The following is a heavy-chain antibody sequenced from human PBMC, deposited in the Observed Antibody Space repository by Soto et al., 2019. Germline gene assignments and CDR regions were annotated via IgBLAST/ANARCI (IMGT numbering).Heavy chain of an antibody. CDR1: GFTFSSYA. Sequence: EVQLLESGGGLVQPGGSRRLSCAASGFTFSSYAMSWVRQAPGKGPAWVSAISGSGGSTYYADSVKGRFTISRDNSKNVLYLQMNSLRVEDTAIYYCARDFVFGDYVVYWCQGTLVTVSS. D-gene: IGHD3-10*01. V-gene: IGHV3-23*01. CDR3: ARDFVFGDYVVY. CDR2: ISGSGGST. J-gene: IGHJ4*02.